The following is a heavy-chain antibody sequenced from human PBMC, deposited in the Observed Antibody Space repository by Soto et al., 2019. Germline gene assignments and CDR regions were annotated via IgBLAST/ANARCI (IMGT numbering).Heavy chain of an antibody. J-gene: IGHJ5*02. CDR3: ARWVNDYSNYGWFGP. Sequence: QVQLVQSGAEVKKPGASVKVSCKASGYTFTSYGISWVRQAPGQGLEWMGWISAYNGNTNYAQKVQGRVTMTTDTSTSTAYMELRSLRSDDTAVYYCARWVNDYSNYGWFGPWGQGTLVTVSS. CDR1: GYTFTSYG. V-gene: IGHV1-18*01. CDR2: ISAYNGNT. D-gene: IGHD4-4*01.